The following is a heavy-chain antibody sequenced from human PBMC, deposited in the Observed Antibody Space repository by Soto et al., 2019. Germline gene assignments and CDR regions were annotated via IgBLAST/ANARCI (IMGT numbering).Heavy chain of an antibody. J-gene: IGHJ6*02. V-gene: IGHV1-2*02. CDR1: GYTFTGYY. CDR3: ARDQEDYDFWSGYYSYYYYGMDV. CDR2: INPDSGGT. Sequence: QVQLVQSGAEVKKPGASVKVSCKTSGYTFTGYYIHWVRQAPGQGLEWMGWINPDSGGTNYAQKLQGRVTMTTDTSTSTAYMELRSLRSDDTAVYYCARDQEDYDFWSGYYSYYYYGMDVWGQGTTVTVSS. D-gene: IGHD3-3*01.